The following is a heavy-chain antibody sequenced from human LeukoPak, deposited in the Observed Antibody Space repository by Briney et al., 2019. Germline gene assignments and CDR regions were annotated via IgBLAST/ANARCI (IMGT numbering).Heavy chain of an antibody. V-gene: IGHV1-18*01. D-gene: IGHD4-23*01. J-gene: IGHJ6*03. Sequence: ASVKVSCKASGYTFTSYGISWVRQAPGQGLEWMGWISAYNGNTNYAQKLQGRVTMTTDTSTSTAYMELWSLRSDDTAVYYCARQKTTVVTLDPTSYYYYYYMDVWGKGTTVTVSS. CDR1: GYTFTSYG. CDR3: ARQKTTVVTLDPTSYYYYYYMDV. CDR2: ISAYNGNT.